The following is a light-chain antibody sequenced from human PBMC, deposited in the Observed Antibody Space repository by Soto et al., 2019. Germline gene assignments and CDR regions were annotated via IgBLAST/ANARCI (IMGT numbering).Light chain of an antibody. J-gene: IGLJ1*01. Sequence: QSALTQPASVSGSPGQSITISCTGTSSDVDGYDYVSWYQQHPGKAPKLMIYEVNNRPSGVSTRFSGSKSGNTASLTISGLQADDEADYYCTSYTSSSTYVFGTGTKLTVL. CDR1: SSDVDGYDY. V-gene: IGLV2-14*01. CDR3: TSYTSSSTYV. CDR2: EVN.